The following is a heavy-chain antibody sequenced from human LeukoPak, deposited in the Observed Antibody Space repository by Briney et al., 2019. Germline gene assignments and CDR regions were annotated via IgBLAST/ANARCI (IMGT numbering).Heavy chain of an antibody. J-gene: IGHJ4*02. CDR1: GGSFSGYY. V-gene: IGHV4-34*01. Sequence: PSETLSLTCAVYGGSFSGYYWSWIRQPPGKGLEWIGEINHSGSTNYNPSLKSRVTISVDTSKNQFSLKLSSVTAADTAVYYCARGPGRITIFGVAIPAHFDYWGQGTLVTVSS. CDR3: ARGPGRITIFGVAIPAHFDY. CDR2: INHSGST. D-gene: IGHD3-3*01.